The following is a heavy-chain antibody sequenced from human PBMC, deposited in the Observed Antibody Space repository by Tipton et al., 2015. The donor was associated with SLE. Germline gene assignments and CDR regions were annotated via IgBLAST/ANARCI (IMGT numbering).Heavy chain of an antibody. CDR3: ASSIAAAGNGY. CDR2: IYYSGST. Sequence: TLSLTCAVYGGSFSAYYWSWIRQPPGKGLEWIGSIYYSGSTYYNPSLKSRVTISVDTSKNQFSLKLSSVTAADTAVYYCASSIAAAGNGYWGQGTLVTVSS. CDR1: GGSFSAYY. J-gene: IGHJ4*02. V-gene: IGHV4-34*01. D-gene: IGHD6-13*01.